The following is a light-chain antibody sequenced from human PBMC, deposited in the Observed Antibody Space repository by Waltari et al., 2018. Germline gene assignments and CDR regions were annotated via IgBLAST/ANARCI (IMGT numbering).Light chain of an antibody. V-gene: IGKV1D-13*01. CDR2: DAS. J-gene: IGKJ3*01. CDR1: QDIASA. Sequence: AIQWTQSPSSLSASVGHRITITCRASQDIASALAWYVQKPGKAPQLLIYDASTLESGVPSRFSGSGSGTDFTLSISGLQPEDFATHYCQQFINYPLTFGPGTTVDIK. CDR3: QQFINYPLT.